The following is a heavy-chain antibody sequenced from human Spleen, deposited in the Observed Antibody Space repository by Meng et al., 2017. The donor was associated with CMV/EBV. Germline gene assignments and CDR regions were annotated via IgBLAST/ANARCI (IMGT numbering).Heavy chain of an antibody. CDR1: GGSISSYY. D-gene: IGHD6-13*01. V-gene: IGHV4-59*01. J-gene: IGHJ5*02. Sequence: GSLRLSCTVSGGSISSYYWSWIRQPPGKGLEWIGYIYYSGSTNYNPSLKSRVTISVDTSKNQFSLKLSSVTAADTAVYYCARSSSWYWFDPWGQGTLVTVSS. CDR2: IYYSGST. CDR3: ARSSSWYWFDP.